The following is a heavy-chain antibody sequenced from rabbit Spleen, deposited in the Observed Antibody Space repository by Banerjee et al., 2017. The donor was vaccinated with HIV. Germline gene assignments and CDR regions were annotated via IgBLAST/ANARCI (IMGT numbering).Heavy chain of an antibody. CDR1: GFSFSSSDY. CDR2: IYGGDGSST. V-gene: IGHV1S40*01. CDR3: ASAYSDIYFDL. Sequence: QSLEESGGDLVKPGASLTLTCTASGFSFSSSDYMCWVRQAPGKGLEWIGCIYGGDGSSTAYANWAKGRFTISKTSSTTVTLEMTSLTAADTATYFCASAYSDIYFDLWGQGTLVTVS. D-gene: IGHD6-1*01. J-gene: IGHJ4*01.